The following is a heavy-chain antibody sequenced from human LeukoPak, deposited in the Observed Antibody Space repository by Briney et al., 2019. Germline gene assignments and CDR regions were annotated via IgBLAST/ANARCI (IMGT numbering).Heavy chain of an antibody. CDR2: IYTSGST. D-gene: IGHD1-26*01. V-gene: IGHV4-61*02. Sequence: KPSETLSLTCTVSGGSISSGSYYWSWIRQPAGKGLEWIGRIYTSGSTNYNPSLKSRVTISVDTSKNQFSLKLSSVTAADTAVYYCARDRYLGDAFDIWGQGTMVTVSS. CDR1: GGSISSGSYY. CDR3: ARDRYLGDAFDI. J-gene: IGHJ3*02.